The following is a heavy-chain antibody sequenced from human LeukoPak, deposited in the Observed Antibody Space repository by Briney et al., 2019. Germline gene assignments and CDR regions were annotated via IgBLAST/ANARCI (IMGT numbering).Heavy chain of an antibody. V-gene: IGHV4-34*01. J-gene: IGHJ3*02. CDR3: ASGDGAKAFDI. CDR1: GGSLSGYY. Sequence: SETLSLTCAVYGGSLSGYYWSWIRQPPGKGLEWIGEINHSGSTNYNPSLKSRATISVDTSKNQFSLKLSSVTAADTAVYYCASGDGAKAFDIWGQGTMVTVSS. CDR2: INHSGST. D-gene: IGHD4/OR15-4a*01.